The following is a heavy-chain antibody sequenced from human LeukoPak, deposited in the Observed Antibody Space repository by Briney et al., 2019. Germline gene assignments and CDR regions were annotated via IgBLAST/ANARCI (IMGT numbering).Heavy chain of an antibody. CDR3: AKDSGRFLENWFDP. Sequence: PGGSLRLSCAASGFTFDDYAMHWVRQAPGKGLEWVSGISWNSGSIGYADSVKGRFTISRDNARNSLYLQMNSLRAEDTALYYCAKDSGRFLENWFDPWGQGTLVTVSS. CDR1: GFTFDDYA. D-gene: IGHD1-26*01. V-gene: IGHV3-9*01. CDR2: ISWNSGSI. J-gene: IGHJ5*02.